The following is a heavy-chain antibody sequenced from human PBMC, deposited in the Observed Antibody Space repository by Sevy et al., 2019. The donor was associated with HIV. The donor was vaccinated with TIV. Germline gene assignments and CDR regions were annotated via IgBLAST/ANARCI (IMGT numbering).Heavy chain of an antibody. J-gene: IGHJ5*02. V-gene: IGHV4-34*01. CDR1: GGSFSGYY. Sequence: SETLSLTCAVYGGSFSGYYWSWIRQPPGKGLEWIGEINHSGSTNYNPSLKSRVTISVDTSKNQFSLKLSSVTAADTAVYYCARVPVMDYVRFDPWGQGTLVTVSS. D-gene: IGHD3-16*01. CDR2: INHSGST. CDR3: ARVPVMDYVRFDP.